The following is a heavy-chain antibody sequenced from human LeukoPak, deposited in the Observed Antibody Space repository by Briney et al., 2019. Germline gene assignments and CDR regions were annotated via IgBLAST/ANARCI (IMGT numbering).Heavy chain of an antibody. J-gene: IGHJ4*02. CDR1: GGTFSSYA. CDR3: AGDPWYYDSNRLDY. V-gene: IGHV1-69*13. D-gene: IGHD3-22*01. CDR2: IIPIFGTA. Sequence: VKVSCKASGGTFSSYAISWVRQAPGQGLEWMGGIIPIFGTANYAQKFQGRVTITADESTSTAYMELSSLRSEDTAVYYCAGDPWYYDSNRLDYWGQGTLVTVSS.